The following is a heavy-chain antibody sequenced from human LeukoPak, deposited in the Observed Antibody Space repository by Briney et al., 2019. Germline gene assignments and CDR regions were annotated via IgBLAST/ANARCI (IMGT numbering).Heavy chain of an antibody. CDR1: GGSISSGDYY. J-gene: IGHJ4*02. CDR2: IYYSGST. CDR3: ARAWHERYCSSTSCYTAFEDY. D-gene: IGHD2-2*02. V-gene: IGHV4-30-4*08. Sequence: TLSLTCTVSGGSISSGDYYWSWIRQPPGKGLEWIGYIYYSGSTYYNPSLKSRVTISVDTSKNQFSLKLSSVTAADTAVYYCARAWHERYCSSTSCYTAFEDYWGQGTLVTVSS.